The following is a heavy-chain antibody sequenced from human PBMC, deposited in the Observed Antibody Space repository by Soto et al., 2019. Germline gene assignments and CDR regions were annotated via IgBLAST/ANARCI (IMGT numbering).Heavy chain of an antibody. CDR1: GGTFSSYA. CDR3: ARDREYQLPPPYYYYGMDV. CDR2: IIPIFGTA. V-gene: IGHV1-69*01. J-gene: IGHJ6*02. Sequence: QVQLVQSGAEVKKPGSSVKVSCKASGGTFSSYAISWVRQAPGQGLEWMGGIIPIFGTANYAQKFQGRVTITADESTSTAYMELSSLRSEDTAVYYCARDREYQLPPPYYYYGMDVWGQGTTVTVSS. D-gene: IGHD2-2*01.